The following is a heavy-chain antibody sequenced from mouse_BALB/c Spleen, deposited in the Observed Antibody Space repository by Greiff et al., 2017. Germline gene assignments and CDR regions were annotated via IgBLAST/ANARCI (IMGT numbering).Heavy chain of an antibody. V-gene: IGHV3-2*02. CDR3: ARRRDGFSWFAY. D-gene: IGHD2-3*01. J-gene: IGHJ3*01. Sequence: VQLKESGPGLVKPSQSLSLTCTVTGYSITSDYAWNWIRQFPGNKLEWMGYISYSGSTSYNPSLKSRISITRDTSKNQFFLQLNSVTTEDTATYYCARRRDGFSWFAYWGQGTLVTVSA. CDR2: ISYSGST. CDR1: GYSITSDYA.